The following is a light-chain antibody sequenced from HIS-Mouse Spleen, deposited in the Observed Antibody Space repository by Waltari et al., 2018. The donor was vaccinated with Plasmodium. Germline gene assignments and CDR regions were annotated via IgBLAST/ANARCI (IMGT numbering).Light chain of an antibody. CDR2: DAS. CDR3: QQRSNWPP. J-gene: IGKJ4*01. CDR1: QSVSSY. Sequence: EIVLTQSPATLSLSPGERATLSCRASQSVSSYLAWYQQKPGQAPRLLIYDASHSSTSIPARFSGSGSGTDCTLTISSLEPEDFAVYYCQQRSNWPPFGGGTKVEIK. V-gene: IGKV3-11*01.